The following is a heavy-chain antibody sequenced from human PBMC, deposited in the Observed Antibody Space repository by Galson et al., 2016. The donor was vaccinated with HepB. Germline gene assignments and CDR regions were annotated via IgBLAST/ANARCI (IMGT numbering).Heavy chain of an antibody. CDR2: SSYDGRNK. V-gene: IGHV3-30*04. Sequence: SLRLSCAASGFTLSSYAMHWVRQAPGKGLEWVAVSSYDGRNKYYADSVKGRFTISRDNSKNSLVLQMNGLRVDDTALYYCAREMVTGSSSAYYYAMGVWGRGTTVTVSS. D-gene: IGHD6-6*01. J-gene: IGHJ6*02. CDR1: GFTLSSYA. CDR3: AREMVTGSSSAYYYAMGV.